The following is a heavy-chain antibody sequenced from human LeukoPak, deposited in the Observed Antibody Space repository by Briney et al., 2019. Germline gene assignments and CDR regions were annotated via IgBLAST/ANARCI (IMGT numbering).Heavy chain of an antibody. Sequence: GASVKVSCKASGYTFTSYYMHWVRQAPGQGLEWMGIINPSGGSTSYAQKFQGRVTMTRDTSTSTVYMELSSLRSEDTAVYYCARSYGSGSYYTSVSPYDAFDIWGQGTMVTVSS. CDR2: INPSGGST. J-gene: IGHJ3*02. D-gene: IGHD3-10*01. CDR3: ARSYGSGSYYTSVSPYDAFDI. CDR1: GYTFTSYY. V-gene: IGHV1-46*01.